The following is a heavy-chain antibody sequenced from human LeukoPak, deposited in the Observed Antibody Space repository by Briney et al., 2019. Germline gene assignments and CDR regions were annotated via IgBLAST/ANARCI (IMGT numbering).Heavy chain of an antibody. D-gene: IGHD3-10*01. Sequence: GGSLRLSCAASGFIFSRHWMSWVRQAPGKGLEWVSSISPDGETTYHADSVKGRFTTSRDNAKSSLYLQMNSLRAEDTALYYCTRDLPVPSLVRGIIIYGLIDYWGQGTLVTVSS. CDR3: TRDLPVPSLVRGIIIYGLIDY. J-gene: IGHJ4*02. V-gene: IGHV3-21*06. CDR2: ISPDGETT. CDR1: GFIFSRHW.